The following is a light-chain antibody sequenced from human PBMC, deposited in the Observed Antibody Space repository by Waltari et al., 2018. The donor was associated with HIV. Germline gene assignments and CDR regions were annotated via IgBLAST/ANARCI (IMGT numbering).Light chain of an antibody. CDR2: DAS. CDR3: QQYAAAPRT. CDR1: QSVSSSY. Sequence: EIVLTQSPGTLYLSPGEGATLSCRASQSVSSSYLAWYQQRRCQAPSLLSYDASSRPTGVPDRFRGSGSGTHFTLTISRLEPEDFGVYYCQQYAAAPRTFGQGTRVESK. J-gene: IGKJ2*01. V-gene: IGKV3-20*01.